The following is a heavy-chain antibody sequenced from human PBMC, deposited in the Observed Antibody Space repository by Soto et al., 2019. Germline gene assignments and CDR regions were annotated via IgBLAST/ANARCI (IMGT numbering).Heavy chain of an antibody. CDR2: IWYDGNTK. J-gene: IGHJ4*02. CDR1: GFSFSSYG. Sequence: QVQLVESGGGVVQPGRSLRLSCAASGFSFSSYGMHWVRQAPGKGLAWVATIWYDGNTKYYADSVKGRFTISRDNSKDTLYLQMNSLRDEDPAVYSGGGGAYFSDYWGQGTLVTVSS. D-gene: IGHD3-16*01. CDR3: GGGAYFSDY. V-gene: IGHV3-33*01.